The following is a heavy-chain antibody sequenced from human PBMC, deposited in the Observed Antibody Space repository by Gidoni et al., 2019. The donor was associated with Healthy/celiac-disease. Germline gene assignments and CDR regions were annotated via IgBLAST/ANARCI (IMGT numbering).Heavy chain of an antibody. J-gene: IGHJ4*02. Sequence: HVQLVESGGGVVQPGRSLRLSRAPSGFTFSSYAMHWVRQAPGNWLEWVAVISYDGSNKYYADSVKGRFTISRDNSKNTLYLQMNSLRAEDTAVYYCARVRATLCDYWGQGTLVTVSS. CDR3: ARVRATLCDY. CDR2: ISYDGSNK. V-gene: IGHV3-30-3*01. CDR1: GFTFSSYA. D-gene: IGHD5-12*01.